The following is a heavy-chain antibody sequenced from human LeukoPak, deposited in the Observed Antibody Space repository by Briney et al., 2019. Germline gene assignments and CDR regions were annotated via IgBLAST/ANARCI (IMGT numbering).Heavy chain of an antibody. V-gene: IGHV3-30*04. J-gene: IGHJ3*01. CDR2: ISMDGSQQ. CDR3: AREVYSYALDALDL. D-gene: IGHD2-2*01. CDR1: GFRLNGYA. Sequence: GGSLRLSCAASGFRLNGYAMHWVRQPPGAGLEWVAVISMDGSQQYCADSVKGRFTISRDNSKNTLYLQMNSLRSEDTSVYYCAREVYSYALDALDLWGQGTMVTVSS.